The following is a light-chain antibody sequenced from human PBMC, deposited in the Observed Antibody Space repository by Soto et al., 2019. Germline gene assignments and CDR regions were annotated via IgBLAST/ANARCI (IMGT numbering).Light chain of an antibody. J-gene: IGKJ1*01. V-gene: IGKV1-5*03. CDR1: QSISSW. Sequence: DIQMTQSPSTLSASVGDRVTITCRASQSISSWLAWYQQRPGKAPKLLIYKASCLESGVPSRFSGSGSGTECTLTISSLQPDDFATYYCQQYNFYPWTFGQGTKVEIK. CDR2: KAS. CDR3: QQYNFYPWT.